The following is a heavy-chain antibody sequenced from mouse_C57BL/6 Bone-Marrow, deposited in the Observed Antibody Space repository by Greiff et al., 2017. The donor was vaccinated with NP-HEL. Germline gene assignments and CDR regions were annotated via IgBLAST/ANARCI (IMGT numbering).Heavy chain of an antibody. CDR1: GYTLTSYL. Sequence: QVQLQQPGAELVKPGASVKLSCKASGYTLTSYLMPWVKQRPGRGLEWIGRIDPNSGGTKYNEKFKSKATLTVDKPSSTAYMQRNSLTSEDSAVYYCARYYYGSSSFDYWGQGTTLTVSS. J-gene: IGHJ2*01. CDR3: ARYYYGSSSFDY. D-gene: IGHD1-1*01. V-gene: IGHV1-72*01. CDR2: IDPNSGGT.